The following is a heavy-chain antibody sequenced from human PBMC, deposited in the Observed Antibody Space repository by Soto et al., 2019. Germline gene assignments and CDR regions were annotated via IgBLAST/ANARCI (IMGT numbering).Heavy chain of an antibody. CDR2: IYWDDDK. CDR3: AHRLHPHDYGDYDGWFDP. D-gene: IGHD4-17*01. J-gene: IGHJ5*02. CDR1: GFSLSTSGVG. V-gene: IGHV2-5*02. Sequence: SGPTLVNPTQTLTLTCTFSGFSLSTSGVGVGWIRQPPGKALEWLALIYWDDDKRYSPSLKSRLTITKDTSKNQVVLTMTNMDPVDTATYYCAHRLHPHDYGDYDGWFDPWGQGTLVTVSS.